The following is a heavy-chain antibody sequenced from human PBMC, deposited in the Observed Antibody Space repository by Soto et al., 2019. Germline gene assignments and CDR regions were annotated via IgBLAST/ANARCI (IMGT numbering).Heavy chain of an antibody. V-gene: IGHV4-34*01. J-gene: IGHJ6*03. CDR2: INHSGST. D-gene: IGHD2-15*01. Sequence: PSETLFLTFAVYGGSFSGYYWSWIRQPPGKGLEWIGEINHSGSTNYNPSLKSRVTISVDTSKNQFSLKLISVTAADTAVYYCASVVFCSGGSCYAPTTYYYYYMDVWGKGTTVTVSS. CDR3: ASVVFCSGGSCYAPTTYYYYYMDV. CDR1: GGSFSGYY.